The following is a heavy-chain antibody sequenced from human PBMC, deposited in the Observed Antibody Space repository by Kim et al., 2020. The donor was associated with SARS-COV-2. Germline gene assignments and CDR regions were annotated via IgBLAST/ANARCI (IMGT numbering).Heavy chain of an antibody. D-gene: IGHD3-3*01. Sequence: ASVKVSCKASGYTFTSYDINWVRQATGQGLEWMGWMNPNSGNTGYAQKFQGRVTMTRNTSISTAYMELSSLRSEDTAVYYCARGRYDFWSGYYPTFDYWGQGTLVTVSS. CDR1: GYTFTSYD. CDR3: ARGRYDFWSGYYPTFDY. J-gene: IGHJ4*02. CDR2: MNPNSGNT. V-gene: IGHV1-8*01.